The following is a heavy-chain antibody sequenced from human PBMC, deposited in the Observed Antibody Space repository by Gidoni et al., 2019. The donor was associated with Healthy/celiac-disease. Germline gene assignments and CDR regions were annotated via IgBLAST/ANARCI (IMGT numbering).Heavy chain of an antibody. CDR2: ISSSGSTI. D-gene: IGHD2-2*01. CDR1: GFTFSDYY. Sequence: QVQLVESGGGLVKPGGSLRLSCAASGFTFSDYYMSWIRQAPGKGLEWVSYISSSGSTIYYAASVKGRFTISRYNAKNSLYLQMNSLRAEDTAVYYCARDGEYCSSTSCYGARGYYYYGMDVWGQGTTVTVSS. J-gene: IGHJ6*02. CDR3: ARDGEYCSSTSCYGARGYYYYGMDV. V-gene: IGHV3-11*01.